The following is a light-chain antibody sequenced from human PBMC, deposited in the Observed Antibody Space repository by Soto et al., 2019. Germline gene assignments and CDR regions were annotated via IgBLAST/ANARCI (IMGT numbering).Light chain of an antibody. CDR1: ISNIGRGYD. CDR3: QTFYSSLTISCV. CDR2: GDS. J-gene: IGLJ3*02. Sequence: QSVLTQPPSVSGAPGQRVTISCTGSISNIGRGYDVHWYQQLPGSAPRLLLAGDSNRPSGVPDRFSGSRSGTSASLAITGLQAEDEGDYYCQTFYSSLTISCVFGGGTKLTLL. V-gene: IGLV1-40*01.